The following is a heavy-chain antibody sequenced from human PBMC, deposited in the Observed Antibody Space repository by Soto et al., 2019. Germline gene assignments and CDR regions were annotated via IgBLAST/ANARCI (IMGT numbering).Heavy chain of an antibody. CDR2: IWYDGSNK. D-gene: IGHD5-18*01. Sequence: QGQLVESGGGVVQPGRSLRLSCAASGFTFNSYGMHWVRQAPGKGLEWVTMIWYDGSNKYYADSVKGRFTISRDNSKKTRYRQMNSLRAEDTAVYYCARGSQSRATALDYWGQGSVVTVS. CDR3: ARGSQSRATALDY. V-gene: IGHV3-33*01. CDR1: GFTFNSYG. J-gene: IGHJ4*02.